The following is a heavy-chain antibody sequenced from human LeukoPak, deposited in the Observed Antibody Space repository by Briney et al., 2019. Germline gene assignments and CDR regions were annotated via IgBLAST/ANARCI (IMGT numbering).Heavy chain of an antibody. Sequence: PSETLSLTCTVSGGSISSSNCYWGWISQPPGKGLEWIGTIYYTGSTYYNPSLKSRVTISVDTSKDQFSLKLSSVTAADTAVYYCVVVAAALNWFDPWGQGTLVTVSS. CDR2: IYYTGST. D-gene: IGHD6-13*01. J-gene: IGHJ5*02. CDR1: GGSISSSNCY. CDR3: VVVAAALNWFDP. V-gene: IGHV4-39*01.